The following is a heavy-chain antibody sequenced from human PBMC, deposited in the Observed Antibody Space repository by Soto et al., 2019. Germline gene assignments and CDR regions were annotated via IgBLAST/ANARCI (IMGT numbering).Heavy chain of an antibody. D-gene: IGHD6-6*01. CDR1: GFTFSNYA. Sequence: QVQLVESGGGVVQPGRSLRLSCAASGFTFSNYAVHWVRQAPVKGLEWVAVISNDGNNEYYADSVKGRFTISRDNSKNTLYLQMNTLGAEDTAVYYCARSIAARSFWFDPWGQGTLVTVSS. CDR2: ISNDGNNE. V-gene: IGHV3-30-3*01. J-gene: IGHJ5*02. CDR3: ARSIAARSFWFDP.